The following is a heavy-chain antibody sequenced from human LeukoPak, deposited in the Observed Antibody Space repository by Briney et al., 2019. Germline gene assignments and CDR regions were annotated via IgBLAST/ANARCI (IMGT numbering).Heavy chain of an antibody. Sequence: GGSLRLSCAASGFIFSDYWMHWVRQAPGKGLVWVSGINTDGSRATYADSVKGRFTFSTDNVKNTLYLQMSSPRDEDTAVYYCVRDRPHNWFDPWGQGTLVTVSS. CDR1: GFIFSDYW. CDR2: INTDGSRA. V-gene: IGHV3-74*01. J-gene: IGHJ5*02. CDR3: VRDRPHNWFDP.